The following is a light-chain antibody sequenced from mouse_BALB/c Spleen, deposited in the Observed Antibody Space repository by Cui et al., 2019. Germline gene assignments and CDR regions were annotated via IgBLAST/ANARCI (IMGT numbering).Light chain of an antibody. CDR3: QQLYNTPQT. V-gene: IGKV12-98*01. Sequence: DTQTTPSPASQSASLGENVTITCLASQTIDTWLEWYQQKPGKSPKLLIYDATSLADGVPSRFSGSGSGTKFSFKIRSLQAEDFVSYYCQQLYNTPQTFGGGTKLEIK. CDR1: QTIDTW. CDR2: DAT. J-gene: IGKJ1*01.